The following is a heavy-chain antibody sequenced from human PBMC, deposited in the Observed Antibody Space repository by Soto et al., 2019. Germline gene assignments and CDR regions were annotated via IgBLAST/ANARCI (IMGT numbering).Heavy chain of an antibody. J-gene: IGHJ4*02. CDR1: GFTIRSNA. Sequence: EVQLFESGCGLVQPGGALRLSCAAAGFTIRSNAMYWVRQAQGKGLEWVSGISDRGDTTHYADSVKGRFTISRDTSKNTLYLQLNTLRADDTAVYYCAKDNPGKTSFDYWGQGTLVTVSS. V-gene: IGHV3-23*01. D-gene: IGHD1-1*01. CDR3: AKDNPGKTSFDY. CDR2: ISDRGDTT.